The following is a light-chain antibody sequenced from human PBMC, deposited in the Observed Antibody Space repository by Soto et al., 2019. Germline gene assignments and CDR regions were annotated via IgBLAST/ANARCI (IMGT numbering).Light chain of an antibody. V-gene: IGLV2-14*03. CDR1: SSDIGAYNF. CDR3: TSWTTSTTMI. Sequence: QSALTQPASVSGSPGQSITISCTGTSSDIGAYNFVSWYQQHPGKAPKLMLYDVNSRPSGVCIRFSGSKSGNTASLTISGLQAEDEVDYYCTSWTTSTTMIFGGGTQLTVL. CDR2: DVN. J-gene: IGLJ2*01.